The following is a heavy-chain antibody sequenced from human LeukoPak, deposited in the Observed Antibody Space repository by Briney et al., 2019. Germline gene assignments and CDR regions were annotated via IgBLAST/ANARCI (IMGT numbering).Heavy chain of an antibody. CDR1: GYTFTSYG. Sequence: ASVKVSCKASGYTFTSYGISWVRQAPGQGLEWVGWISAYNGNTNYAQKLQGRVTMTTDTSTSTAYMELRSLRSDDTAVYYCARAIPYYYDSSGYQDYWGQGTLVTVSS. CDR2: ISAYNGNT. D-gene: IGHD3-22*01. V-gene: IGHV1-18*01. J-gene: IGHJ4*02. CDR3: ARAIPYYYDSSGYQDY.